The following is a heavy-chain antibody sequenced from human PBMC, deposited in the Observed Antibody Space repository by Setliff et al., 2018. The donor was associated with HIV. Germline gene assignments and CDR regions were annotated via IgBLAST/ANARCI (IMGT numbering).Heavy chain of an antibody. CDR2: IFYNGKT. CDR3: ARGIAVAGPYFDY. D-gene: IGHD6-19*01. CDR1: GGSISSSDYY. Sequence: SETLSLTCAVSGGSISSSDYYWGWIRQPPEKGLEWIGSIFYNGKTIYNPSLRSRVTISVDTPKNEFSLKLSSMTAADTAVYYCARGIAVAGPYFDYWGQGTLVTVSS. J-gene: IGHJ4*02. V-gene: IGHV4-39*07.